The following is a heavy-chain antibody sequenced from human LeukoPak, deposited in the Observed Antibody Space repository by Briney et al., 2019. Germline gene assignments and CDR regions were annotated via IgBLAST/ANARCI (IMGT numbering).Heavy chain of an antibody. CDR1: GYTFTGYY. Sequence: ASVKVSCKASGYTFTGYYMHWVRQAPEQGLEWMGRINPNSGGTNYAQKFQGRVTMTRDTSISTAYMELSRLRSDDTAVYYCASRYPYYYDSSGYAFDIWGQGTMVTVSS. CDR3: ASRYPYYYDSSGYAFDI. V-gene: IGHV1-2*06. D-gene: IGHD3-22*01. J-gene: IGHJ3*02. CDR2: INPNSGGT.